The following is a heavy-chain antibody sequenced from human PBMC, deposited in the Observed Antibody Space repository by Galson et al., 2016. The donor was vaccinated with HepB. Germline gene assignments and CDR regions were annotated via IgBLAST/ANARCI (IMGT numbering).Heavy chain of an antibody. J-gene: IGHJ5*02. CDR1: GGSISSDY. CDR3: AREMGS. D-gene: IGHD3-16*01. CDR2: IYTSGNT. V-gene: IGHV4-4*07. Sequence: SETLSLTCTVSGGSISSDYWTWLRQPVGKGPEWIGLIYTSGNTKYNPSLRSRVTISLDTSKNQFSLELISVTAADTAVCYCAREMGSWSQGTLVTASS.